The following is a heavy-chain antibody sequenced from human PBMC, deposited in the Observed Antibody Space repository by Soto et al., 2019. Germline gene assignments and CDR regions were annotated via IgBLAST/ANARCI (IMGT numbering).Heavy chain of an antibody. CDR3: AKDEVLVVAIARDYYGMDV. CDR2: ISYEGNNK. Sequence: QVQLVESGGGVVQPGRSLRHSCAASGFTFSSYGIHWVRQAPGTALEWVAGISYEGNNKDYADSVKGRFTISRENSKNTIKLKMNSLSAEDTAVYYCAKDEVLVVAIARDYYGMDVWGQGTTVTVSS. D-gene: IGHD2-15*01. CDR1: GFTFSSYG. V-gene: IGHV3-30*18. J-gene: IGHJ6*02.